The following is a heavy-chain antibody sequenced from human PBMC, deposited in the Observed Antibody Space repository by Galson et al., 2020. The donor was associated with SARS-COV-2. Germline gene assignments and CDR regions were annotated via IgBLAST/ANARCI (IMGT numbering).Heavy chain of an antibody. D-gene: IGHD6-13*01. V-gene: IGHV5-51*01. CDR3: ARSMTSSSHVIWFDY. CDR2: IYPDDSDT. J-gene: IGHJ4*02. CDR1: GDSFTSKW. Sequence: KIGESLKISCKGSGDSFTSKWIGWVRQMPGKGLEWMGIIYPDDSDTRYSPSFQGQVTISVDKSISTTYLQWNSLKASDSAMYYCARSMTSSSHVIWFDYWGQGTLVTVSS.